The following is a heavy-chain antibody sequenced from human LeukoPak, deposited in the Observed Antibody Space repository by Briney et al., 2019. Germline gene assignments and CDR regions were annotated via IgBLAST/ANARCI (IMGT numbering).Heavy chain of an antibody. CDR2: IYYSGST. CDR1: GGSISSYY. J-gene: IGHJ6*02. CDR3: ARHYRGSGSIYGMDV. Sequence: SETLPLTCTVSGGSISSYYWSWIRQPPGKGLEWIGYIYYSGSTNYNPSLKSRVTISVDTSKNQFSLKLSSVTAADTAVYYCARHYRGSGSIYGMDVWGQGTTVTVSS. D-gene: IGHD3-10*01. V-gene: IGHV4-59*08.